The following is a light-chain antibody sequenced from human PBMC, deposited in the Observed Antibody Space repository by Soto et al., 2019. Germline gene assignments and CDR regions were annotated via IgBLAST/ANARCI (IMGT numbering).Light chain of an antibody. CDR2: GAS. Sequence: EIVMTQSPATLSVSQGERATLSCRASQSVSSNLAWYQQTPGQAPRLLIYGASTRATGIPARFSGSGSGTEFTLTISSLQSEDFAVYYCQQYNNWPGTFGQGTKV. CDR1: QSVSSN. V-gene: IGKV3-15*01. J-gene: IGKJ1*01. CDR3: QQYNNWPGT.